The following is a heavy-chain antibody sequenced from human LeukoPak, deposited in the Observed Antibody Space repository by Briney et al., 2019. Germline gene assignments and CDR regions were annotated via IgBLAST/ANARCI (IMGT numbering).Heavy chain of an antibody. J-gene: IGHJ4*02. CDR1: GFTFSNSW. V-gene: IGHV3-7*01. CDR2: IKQDGSET. Sequence: GGSLRLSCAASGFTFSNSWMSWVRQAPGKGLEWMANIKQDGSETHYVDSVKGRFTISRDNAKNSLYLQMNSLRVEDTAVYYCVRDRGSSIVGSDFDSWGQGTLVTVSS. D-gene: IGHD1-26*01. CDR3: VRDRGSSIVGSDFDS.